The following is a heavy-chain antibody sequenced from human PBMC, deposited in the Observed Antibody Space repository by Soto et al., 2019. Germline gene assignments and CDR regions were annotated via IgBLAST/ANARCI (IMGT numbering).Heavy chain of an antibody. CDR1: GFTFSTYA. J-gene: IGHJ6*02. Sequence: EVQLLESGGGLVQPGGSLRLSCAASGFTFSTYAMSWVRQAPGKGLEWVSAIIGSGGGTYNADAVKGLFTISRDNSKNTLYLQMNSLTVEDTAVYYCARYCIRTTNRQGGYHYYGMDVWGQGTTVTVSS. CDR3: ARYCIRTTNRQGGYHYYGMDV. CDR2: IIGSGGGT. D-gene: IGHD2-2*01. V-gene: IGHV3-23*01.